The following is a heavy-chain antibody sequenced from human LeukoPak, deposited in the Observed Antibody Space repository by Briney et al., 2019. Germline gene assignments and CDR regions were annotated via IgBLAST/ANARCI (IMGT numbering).Heavy chain of an antibody. CDR2: IYYSGST. CDR3: ASVGFAHGSPFDY. J-gene: IGHJ4*02. V-gene: IGHV4-59*01. Sequence: PSETLSLTCTVSGGSISSYHWSWIRQPPGKGLEWIGYIYYSGSTNYNPSLKSRVTISVDTSKNQFSLKLSSVTAAGTAVYYCASVGFAHGSPFDYWGQGTLVTVSS. D-gene: IGHD3-10*01. CDR1: GGSISSYH.